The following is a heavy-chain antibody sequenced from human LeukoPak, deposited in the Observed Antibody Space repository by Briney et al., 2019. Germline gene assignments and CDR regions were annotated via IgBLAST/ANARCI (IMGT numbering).Heavy chain of an antibody. CDR2: IYYSGRT. J-gene: IGHJ6*04. V-gene: IGHV4-59*01. CDR3: ARDKRSYTCSSTSCYEYYYYYYGMDV. Sequence: PSETLSLTCTVSGVSISSYYWSWIRQPPGKGLEWIGYIYYSGRTNYNPSLKSRVTISVDTSKNQFSLKLSSVTAADTAVYYCARDKRSYTCSSTSCYEYYYYYYGMDVWGKGTTVTVSS. D-gene: IGHD2-2*01. CDR1: GVSISSYY.